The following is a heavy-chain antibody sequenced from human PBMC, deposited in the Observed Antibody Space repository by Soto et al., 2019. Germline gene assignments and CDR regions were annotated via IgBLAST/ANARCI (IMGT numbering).Heavy chain of an antibody. CDR1: GFTFSSYG. CDR2: ISYDGSYK. CDR3: AKWNGGFDS. J-gene: IGHJ4*02. V-gene: IGHV3-30*18. Sequence: QVQLVESGGGVVQPGRSLRLSCAASGFTFSSYGMHWVRQAPGKGLEWVAVISYDGSYKYYADSVKGRFTISRDHSKNTLYLQMNSLRAEDTAVYYCAKWNGGFDSGGRGTLVTVSS. D-gene: IGHD3-16*01.